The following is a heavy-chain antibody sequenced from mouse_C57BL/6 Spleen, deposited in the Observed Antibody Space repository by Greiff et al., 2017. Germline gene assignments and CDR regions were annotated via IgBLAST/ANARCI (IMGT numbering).Heavy chain of an antibody. J-gene: IGHJ2*01. CDR3: ARERGNYYGSSLDY. CDR2: IYPGDGDT. V-gene: IGHV1-82*01. Sequence: QVQLQQSGPELVKPGASVKISCKASGYAFSSSWMNWVKQSPGKGLEWIGRIYPGDGDTTYHGKFKGKATLTADKSSSTAYVQLSSLTSEDSAVYFCARERGNYYGSSLDYWGQGTTLTVSS. CDR1: GYAFSSSW. D-gene: IGHD1-1*01.